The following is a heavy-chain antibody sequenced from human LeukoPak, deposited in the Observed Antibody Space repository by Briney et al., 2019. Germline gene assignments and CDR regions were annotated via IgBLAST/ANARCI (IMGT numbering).Heavy chain of an antibody. CDR2: ISSSGSTI. D-gene: IGHD3-10*02. V-gene: IGHV3-48*03. Sequence: GGSLRLSCAASGFTFSSYEMNWVRQAPGKGLEWVSYISSSGSTIYYADSVKGRFTISRDNAKNSLYLQMNSLGAEDTAVYYCAELGITMIGGVWGKGTTVTISS. CDR1: GFTFSSYE. CDR3: AELGITMIGGV. J-gene: IGHJ6*04.